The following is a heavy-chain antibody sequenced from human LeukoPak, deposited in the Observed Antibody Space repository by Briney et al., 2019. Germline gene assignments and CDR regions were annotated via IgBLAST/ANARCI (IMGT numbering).Heavy chain of an antibody. V-gene: IGHV1-69*04. Sequence: ASVKVSRKASGGTFSSYAISWVRQAPGQGLEWMGRIIPILGIANYAQKFQGRVTITADKSTSTAYMELSSLRSEDTAVYYCARDRDIVVVPAATPAYYFDYWGQGTLVTVSS. D-gene: IGHD2-2*01. J-gene: IGHJ4*02. CDR2: IIPILGIA. CDR1: GGTFSSYA. CDR3: ARDRDIVVVPAATPAYYFDY.